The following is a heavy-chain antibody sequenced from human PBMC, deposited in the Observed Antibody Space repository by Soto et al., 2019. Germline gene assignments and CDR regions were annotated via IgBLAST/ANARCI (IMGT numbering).Heavy chain of an antibody. D-gene: IGHD6-13*01. CDR3: ARPSSWYEFLFDY. V-gene: IGHV4-39*01. J-gene: IGHJ4*02. Sequence: SETLSLTCTVSGGSISSSSYYWGWIRQPPGKGLEWIGSIYYSGSTYYNPSLKSRVTISVDTSKNQFSLKLSSVTAADTAVYYCARPSSWYEFLFDYWGQGTLVTVSS. CDR1: GGSISSSSYY. CDR2: IYYSGST.